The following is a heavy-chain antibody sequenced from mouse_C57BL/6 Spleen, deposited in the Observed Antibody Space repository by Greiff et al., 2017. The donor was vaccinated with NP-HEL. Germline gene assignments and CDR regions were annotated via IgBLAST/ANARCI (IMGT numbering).Heavy chain of an antibody. Sequence: DVHLVESGGGLVKPGGSLKLSCAASGFTFSSYAMSWVRQTPEKRLEWVATISDGGSYTYYPDNVKGRFTISRDNAKNNLYLQMSHLKSEDTAMYYCARDWGGYYGRVFAYWGQGTLVTVSA. CDR2: ISDGGSYT. D-gene: IGHD2-3*01. V-gene: IGHV5-4*01. J-gene: IGHJ3*01. CDR3: ARDWGGYYGRVFAY. CDR1: GFTFSSYA.